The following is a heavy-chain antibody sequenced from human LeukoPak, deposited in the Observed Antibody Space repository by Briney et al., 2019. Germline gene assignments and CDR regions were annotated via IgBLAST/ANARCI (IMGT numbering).Heavy chain of an antibody. D-gene: IGHD6-13*01. CDR1: GGSISSYY. CDR2: IYYSGRT. V-gene: IGHV4-59*08. Sequence: SETLSLTCTVSGGSISSYYWSWIRQPPGKGLEWIGYIYYSGRTNYNPSLKSRVTISVDTSKNQLSLKLSSVTAADTAVYYCASARTSSRSWFTFDYWGQGILVTVSS. J-gene: IGHJ4*02. CDR3: ASARTSSRSWFTFDY.